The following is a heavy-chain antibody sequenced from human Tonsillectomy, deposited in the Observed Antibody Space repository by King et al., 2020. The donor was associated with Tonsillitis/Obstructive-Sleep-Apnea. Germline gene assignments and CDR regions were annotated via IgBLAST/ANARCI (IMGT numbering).Heavy chain of an antibody. Sequence: QLVQSGAEVKKPGASVKVSCKASGYTFTTHYIHWVRQAPGQGLEWMGIINPGTDSINYAQKFQGRITMTRDTSTSTVYMELISLRSEDAAVYYCARSYYWYMDVWGKGTTVTVSS. CDR1: GYTFTTHY. CDR2: INPGTDSI. J-gene: IGHJ6*03. CDR3: ARSYYWYMDV. V-gene: IGHV1-46*01.